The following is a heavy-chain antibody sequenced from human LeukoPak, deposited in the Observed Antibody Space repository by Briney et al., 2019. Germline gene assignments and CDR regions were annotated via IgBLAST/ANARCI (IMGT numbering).Heavy chain of an antibody. Sequence: QPGGSLRLSCAASEITFSNYGMHWVRQAPGKGLDWVANIKQDGSVREYADSVKGRFTISRDNAKTSLFLQMKSLRVEDTAVYYCAKGFRGWPGPDVWGQGTTVTVSS. CDR1: EITFSNYG. J-gene: IGHJ6*02. D-gene: IGHD6-19*01. CDR3: AKGFRGWPGPDV. V-gene: IGHV3-7*01. CDR2: IKQDGSVR.